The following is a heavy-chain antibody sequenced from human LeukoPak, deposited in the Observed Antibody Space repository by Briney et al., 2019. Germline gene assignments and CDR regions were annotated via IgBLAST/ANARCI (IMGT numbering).Heavy chain of an antibody. Sequence: PGRSLRLSCAASGFTFDDYAMHWVRQAPGKGLEWVSGISWNSGSIGYADSVKGRFTISRDNAKNSLYLQMNSLRAEDTALYYCAKDNAPGGSSGWYYFDYWGQGTLVTVSS. CDR1: GFTFDDYA. V-gene: IGHV3-9*01. D-gene: IGHD6-19*01. CDR2: ISWNSGSI. J-gene: IGHJ4*02. CDR3: AKDNAPGGSSGWYYFDY.